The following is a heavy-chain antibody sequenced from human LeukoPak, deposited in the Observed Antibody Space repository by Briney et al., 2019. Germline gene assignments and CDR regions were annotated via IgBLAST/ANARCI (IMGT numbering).Heavy chain of an antibody. D-gene: IGHD2-15*01. CDR1: GYTFTDYF. Sequence: ASVKVSCKASGYTFTDYFMHWVRQVPGQGLEWMGCINVYIGGAHYAQKFQGRLSVTRDTSINTLYMELNSLRSDDTAVYYSARDILGRSNGGSNYFGMEVWGQGTTVTVSS. CDR2: INVYIGGA. CDR3: ARDILGRSNGGSNYFGMEV. J-gene: IGHJ6*02. V-gene: IGHV1-2*02.